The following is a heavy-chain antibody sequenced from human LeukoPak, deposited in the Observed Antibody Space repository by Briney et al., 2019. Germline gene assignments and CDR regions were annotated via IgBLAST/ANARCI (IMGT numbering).Heavy chain of an antibody. V-gene: IGHV3-21*01. D-gene: IGHD3-22*01. J-gene: IGHJ4*02. CDR2: ISSSSSYI. Sequence: GGSLRLSCAASGFTFSSYSMNWVRQAPGKGLEWVSSISSSSSYIYYADSVKGRFTISRDNAKNSLYLQVNSLRAEDTAVYYCATSPDYYDSSGYYSQTDYWGQGTLVTVSS. CDR1: GFTFSSYS. CDR3: ATSPDYYDSSGYYSQTDY.